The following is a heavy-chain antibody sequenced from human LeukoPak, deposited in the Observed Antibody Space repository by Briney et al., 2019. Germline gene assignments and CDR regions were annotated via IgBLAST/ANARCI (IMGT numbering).Heavy chain of an antibody. CDR2: TYYRSKWYS. Sequence: SQTLSLTCAISGDSVSSNSAAWTWIRQSPSRGLEWLGRTYYRSKWYSDYAVSVKSRITINADTSKNQFSLQLNSVTPEDTAVYYCARAEYSGSLYFDYWGQGTLVTVSS. J-gene: IGHJ4*02. CDR1: GDSVSSNSAA. V-gene: IGHV6-1*01. D-gene: IGHD1-26*01. CDR3: ARAEYSGSLYFDY.